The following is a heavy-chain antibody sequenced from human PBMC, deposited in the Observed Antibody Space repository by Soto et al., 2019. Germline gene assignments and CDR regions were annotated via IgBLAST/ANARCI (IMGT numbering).Heavy chain of an antibody. CDR2: INPNSGGT. V-gene: IGHV1-2*04. D-gene: IGHD2-2*01. CDR1: GYTFTGYY. Sequence: GASVKVSCKASGYTFTGYYMHWVRQAPGQGLEWMGWINPNSGGTNYAQKFQGWVTMTRDTSISTAYMELSRLGSDDTAVYYCARGDCSSTSCYDAYYYYMDVWGKGTTVTVSS. J-gene: IGHJ6*03. CDR3: ARGDCSSTSCYDAYYYYMDV.